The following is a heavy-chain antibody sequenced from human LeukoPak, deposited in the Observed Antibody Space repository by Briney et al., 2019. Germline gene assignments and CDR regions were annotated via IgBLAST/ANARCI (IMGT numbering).Heavy chain of an antibody. Sequence: GASVKVSCKASGYTFTSYGISWVRQAPGQGLEWMGWISAYNGNTNYAQKLQGRVTMTTDTSTSTAYMKLRSLRSDDTAVYYCARVEGYYDSSGYYGEDYWGQGTLVTVSS. CDR3: ARVEGYYDSSGYYGEDY. J-gene: IGHJ4*02. V-gene: IGHV1-18*01. CDR2: ISAYNGNT. CDR1: GYTFTSYG. D-gene: IGHD3-22*01.